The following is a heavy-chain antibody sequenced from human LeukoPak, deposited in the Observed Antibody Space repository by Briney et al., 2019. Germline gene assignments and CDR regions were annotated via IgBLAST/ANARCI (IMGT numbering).Heavy chain of an antibody. CDR2: INSDGSSI. CDR3: AREGRVSGYDFDC. V-gene: IGHV3-74*03. D-gene: IGHD5-12*01. J-gene: IGHJ4*02. Sequence: PGGSLRLSCAASGFTFSSYWMHWVRHAPGKGLVWVSRINSDGSSITYADSVKGRFTISRDNAKNTLYLQMNSLRVEDTAVYYCAREGRVSGYDFDCWGQETLVTVSS. CDR1: GFTFSSYW.